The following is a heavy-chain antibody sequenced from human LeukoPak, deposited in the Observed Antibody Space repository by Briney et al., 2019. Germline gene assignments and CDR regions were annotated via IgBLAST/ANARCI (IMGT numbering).Heavy chain of an antibody. Sequence: PSETLSLTCAVYGGSFSGYYWSWIRQPPGKGLEWIGEINHSGSTNYNPSLKSRVTISVDTSKNQFSLKLSSVTAADTAVYYCARLSSGIAALWGQGTLVTVSS. V-gene: IGHV4-34*01. CDR3: ARLSSGIAAL. J-gene: IGHJ4*02. CDR1: GGSFSGYY. D-gene: IGHD6-25*01. CDR2: INHSGST.